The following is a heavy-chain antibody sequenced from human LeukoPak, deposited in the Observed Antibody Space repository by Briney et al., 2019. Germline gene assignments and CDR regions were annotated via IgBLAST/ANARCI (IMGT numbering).Heavy chain of an antibody. Sequence: SETLSLTCTVSGYSISSGYYWGWIRQPPGKGLEWIGSIYHSGSTYYNPSLKSRVTISLDTSKNQFSLKLSSVTAADTAVYYCARFTPQGYGWGGYNRFDPWGQGTLVTVSS. CDR2: IYHSGST. CDR3: ARFTPQGYGWGGYNRFDP. CDR1: GYSISSGYY. J-gene: IGHJ5*02. D-gene: IGHD3-16*01. V-gene: IGHV4-38-2*02.